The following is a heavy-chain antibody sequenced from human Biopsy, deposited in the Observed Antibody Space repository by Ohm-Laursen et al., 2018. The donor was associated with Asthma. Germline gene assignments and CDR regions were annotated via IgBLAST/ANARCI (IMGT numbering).Heavy chain of an antibody. J-gene: IGHJ4*02. CDR3: ARIPRRSGSYFVDY. D-gene: IGHD3-22*01. CDR2: IHHSGTS. CDR1: GDSIISGGCC. V-gene: IGHV4-31*03. Sequence: TLSLTCTVSGDSIISGGCCWNWIRQHPGKGLEWIGYIHHSGTSYFNPSLKSRVSFSRDTSKNQFSLRLSSVTVADTAMYYCARIPRRSGSYFVDYWGQGTLVTVSS.